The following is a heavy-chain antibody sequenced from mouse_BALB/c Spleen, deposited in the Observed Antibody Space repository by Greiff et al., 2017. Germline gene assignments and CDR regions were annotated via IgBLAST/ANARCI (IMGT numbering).Heavy chain of an antibody. D-gene: IGHD2-4*01. Sequence: EVKLQQSGPDLVKPSQSLSLTCTVTGYSITSGYSWHWIRQFPGNKLEWMGYIHYSGSTNYNPSLKSRISITRDTSKNQFFLQLNSVTTEDTATYYCAMGDYDVWFAYWGQGTLVTVSA. CDR2: IHYSGST. V-gene: IGHV3-1*02. CDR1: GYSITSGYS. CDR3: AMGDYDVWFAY. J-gene: IGHJ3*01.